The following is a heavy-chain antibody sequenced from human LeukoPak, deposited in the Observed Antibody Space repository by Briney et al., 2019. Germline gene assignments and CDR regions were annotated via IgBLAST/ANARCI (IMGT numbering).Heavy chain of an antibody. J-gene: IGHJ4*02. CDR2: IIPILGIA. V-gene: IGHV1-69*04. Sequence: SVKVSCKASGGTFSSYAISWVRQAPGQGLEGMGRIIPILGIANYAQKFQGRGTITADKSTSTAYMELSSLRSEDTAVYYCARTTSSMIVVVNYFDYWGQGTLVTVSS. CDR3: ARTTSSMIVVVNYFDY. CDR1: GGTFSSYA. D-gene: IGHD3-22*01.